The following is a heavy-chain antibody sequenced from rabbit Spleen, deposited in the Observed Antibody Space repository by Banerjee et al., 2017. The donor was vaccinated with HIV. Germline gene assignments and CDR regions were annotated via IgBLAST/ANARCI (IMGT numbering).Heavy chain of an antibody. Sequence: QEQLKETGGGLVQPEGSLALTYKASGFSFSSSDYICWVRQAPGKGLEWVACAYAGSSGSTYSATWAKGRFTVSKTSSTTVTLQMTSLTAADTATYFCARDAGTSFSTYGMDLWGQGPWSPS. CDR1: GFSFSSSDY. V-gene: IGHV1S45*01. CDR2: AYAGSSGST. CDR3: ARDAGTSFSTYGMDL. J-gene: IGHJ6*01. D-gene: IGHD8-1*01.